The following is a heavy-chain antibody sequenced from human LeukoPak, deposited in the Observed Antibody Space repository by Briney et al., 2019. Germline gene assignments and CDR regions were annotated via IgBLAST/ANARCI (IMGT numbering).Heavy chain of an antibody. CDR2: IDPSDSYT. D-gene: IGHD1-20*01. V-gene: IGHV5-10-1*01. CDR3: ARLPVYNWNRNNYYYGMDV. CDR1: GYSFTSYW. Sequence: GETLKISCKGSGYSFTSYWISWARQMPGKGLEWMGRIDPSDSYTNYSPSFQGHVTISADKSISTAYLQWSSLKASDTAMYYCARLPVYNWNRNNYYYGMDVWGQGTTVTVSS. J-gene: IGHJ6*02.